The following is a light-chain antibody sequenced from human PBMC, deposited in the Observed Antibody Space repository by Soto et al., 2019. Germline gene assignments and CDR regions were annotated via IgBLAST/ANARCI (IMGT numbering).Light chain of an antibody. CDR3: HQYNNWPRT. CDR1: QSVSSN. V-gene: IGKV3-15*01. CDR2: GAS. Sequence: EIVLTQSPGTLSLSPGEGATLSFRASQSVSSNLAWYQQKPGQAPRLLIYGASTRATGIPARFSGSGSGTEFTLSISSLQSEDFAVYYCHQYNNWPRTFGQGTKVDIK. J-gene: IGKJ1*01.